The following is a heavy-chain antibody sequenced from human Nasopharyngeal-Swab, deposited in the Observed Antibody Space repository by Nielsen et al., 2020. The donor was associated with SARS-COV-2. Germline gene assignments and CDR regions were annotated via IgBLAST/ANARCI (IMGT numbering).Heavy chain of an antibody. CDR3: ARHPTLYGVVKPDTFDI. Sequence: SETLSLTCAVSSFSISSGYYWGWIRQPPGKGLEWIGSIYHTGSTYYNPSLKSRGTISVDTSKNEFSLKLSSVTAADTAVYYCARHPTLYGVVKPDTFDIWGQGTMVTVSS. CDR1: SFSISSGYY. D-gene: IGHD3-3*01. V-gene: IGHV4-38-2*01. J-gene: IGHJ3*02. CDR2: IYHTGST.